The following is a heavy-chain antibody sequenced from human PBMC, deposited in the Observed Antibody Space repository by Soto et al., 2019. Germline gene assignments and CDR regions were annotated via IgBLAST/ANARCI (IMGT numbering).Heavy chain of an antibody. CDR1: GGSISSYY. Sequence: PSETLSLTCTVSGGSISSYYWSWIRQPPGKGLEWIGYIYYSGSTNYNPSLKSRVTISVDTSKNQFSLKLSSVTAADTAVYYCARVDGGHGGYARRYYYYMDVWGKGTTVTVSS. CDR2: IYYSGST. J-gene: IGHJ6*03. CDR3: ARVDGGHGGYARRYYYYMDV. D-gene: IGHD5-12*01. V-gene: IGHV4-59*01.